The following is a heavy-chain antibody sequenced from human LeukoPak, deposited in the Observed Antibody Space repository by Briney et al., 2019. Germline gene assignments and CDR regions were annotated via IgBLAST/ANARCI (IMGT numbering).Heavy chain of an antibody. Sequence: PGGSLRLSCAASGFTFSSYWMSWVRQAPGKGLEWVANIKQDGSEKYYVDSVKGRFTISRDNAKNSQYLQMNSLRAEDTALYYCAKDMAREIVGATLGYWGQGTLVTVSS. J-gene: IGHJ4*02. V-gene: IGHV3-7*03. CDR3: AKDMAREIVGATLGY. D-gene: IGHD1-26*01. CDR1: GFTFSSYW. CDR2: IKQDGSEK.